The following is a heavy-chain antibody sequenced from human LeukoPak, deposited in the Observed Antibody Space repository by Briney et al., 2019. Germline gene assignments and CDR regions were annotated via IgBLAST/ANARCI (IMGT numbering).Heavy chain of an antibody. Sequence: SVKVSCKASGGTFSSYAISWVRRAPGQGLEWMGGIIPIFGTANYAQKFQGRVTITTDESTSTAYMELSSLRSEDTAVYYCARDYFGYDSSGSGFDYWGQGTLVTVSS. V-gene: IGHV1-69*05. J-gene: IGHJ4*02. CDR1: GGTFSSYA. CDR2: IIPIFGTA. D-gene: IGHD3-22*01. CDR3: ARDYFGYDSSGSGFDY.